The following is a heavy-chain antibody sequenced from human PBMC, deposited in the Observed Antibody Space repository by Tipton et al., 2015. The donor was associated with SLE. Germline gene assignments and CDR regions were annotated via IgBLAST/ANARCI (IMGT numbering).Heavy chain of an antibody. V-gene: IGHV3-48*03. CDR1: GFTFSSYE. D-gene: IGHD3-3*02. Sequence: SLRLSCAASGFTFSSYEMNWVRQAPGKGLEWLSYISSRGTTIYYADSVKGRFTISRDNAKNSLLLQMNSLRAEDTAVYYCARESDPDPPRVIFDYYYMDVWGKGTTVTVSS. CDR3: ARESDPDPPRVIFDYYYMDV. CDR2: ISSRGTTI. J-gene: IGHJ6*03.